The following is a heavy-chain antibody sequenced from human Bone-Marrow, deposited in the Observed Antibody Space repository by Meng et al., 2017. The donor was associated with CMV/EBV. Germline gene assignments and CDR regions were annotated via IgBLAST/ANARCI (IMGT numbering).Heavy chain of an antibody. CDR2: INPDSGGT. J-gene: IGHJ3*02. D-gene: IGHD4-11*01. CDR1: GYTFTGYY. CDR3: ARDKPTTISTSDAFDI. V-gene: IGHV1-2*02. Sequence: ASVKVSCKASGYTFTGYYIHWVRQAPGQGLEWMGWINPDSGGTNYAQKFQGRVTMTRDTSVSTASMELSRLRSDDTAVYYCARDKPTTISTSDAFDIWGQVTMVTVSS.